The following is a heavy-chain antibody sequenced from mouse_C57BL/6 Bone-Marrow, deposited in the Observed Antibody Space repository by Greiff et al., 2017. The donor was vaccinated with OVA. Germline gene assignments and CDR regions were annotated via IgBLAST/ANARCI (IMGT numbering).Heavy chain of an antibody. D-gene: IGHD2-5*01. V-gene: IGHV1-19*01. CDR1: GYTFTDYY. Sequence: VQLKQSGPVLVKPGASVTMSCKASGYTFTDYYMNWVKQSHGKSLEWIGVINPYNGGTSYNQKFKGKATLTVDKYSSTAYMELNSLTSEDSAVYYCATPYYSNYVPFDYWGQGTTLTVSS. J-gene: IGHJ2*01. CDR3: ATPYYSNYVPFDY. CDR2: INPYNGGT.